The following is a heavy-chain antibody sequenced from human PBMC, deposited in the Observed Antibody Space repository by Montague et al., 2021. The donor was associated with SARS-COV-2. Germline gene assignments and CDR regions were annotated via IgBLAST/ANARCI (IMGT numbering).Heavy chain of an antibody. CDR3: ARWGLNNAFDI. CDR2: IYFTGKT. J-gene: IGHJ3*02. D-gene: IGHD1/OR15-1a*01. V-gene: IGHV4-39*02. Sequence: SETLSLTCSVSGDSISRSHYFWAWTRQPPGMGLEWIGSIYFTGKTYYHPSLKSRVTISIDTSKNHFSLRLSSVTAADSAVFYCARWGLNNAFDIWGLGTMSTISS. CDR1: GDSISRSHYF.